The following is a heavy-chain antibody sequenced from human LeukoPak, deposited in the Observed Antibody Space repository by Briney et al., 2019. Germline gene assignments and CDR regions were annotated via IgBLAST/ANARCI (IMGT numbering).Heavy chain of an antibody. CDR2: ISAQHGQT. D-gene: IGHD2-8*01. J-gene: IGHJ4*02. CDR1: GYSEYFYG. Sequence: ASVKVSCKTSGYSEYFYGITWVRQVAGQGLEWMGWISAQHGQTEYAPNSQDRVTMTTDTYTNTAYMELRSLRSDDTAVYYCAGSLGYCTSNVCYLKYWGQGTLVTVSS. V-gene: IGHV1-18*01. CDR3: AGSLGYCTSNVCYLKY.